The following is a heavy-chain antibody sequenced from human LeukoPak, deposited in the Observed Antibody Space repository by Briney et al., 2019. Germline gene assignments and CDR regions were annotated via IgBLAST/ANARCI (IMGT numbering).Heavy chain of an antibody. D-gene: IGHD2-2*01. V-gene: IGHV3-33*01. Sequence: GGSLRLSCAASGFTFSSYGMHWVRQAPGKGLEWVAVIWYDGSNKYYADSVKGRFTISRDNSKNTLYLQMNSLRAEDTAVYYCARGGGSTTNNWFDPWGQGTLVTVSS. CDR1: GFTFSSYG. CDR3: ARGGGSTTNNWFDP. CDR2: IWYDGSNK. J-gene: IGHJ5*02.